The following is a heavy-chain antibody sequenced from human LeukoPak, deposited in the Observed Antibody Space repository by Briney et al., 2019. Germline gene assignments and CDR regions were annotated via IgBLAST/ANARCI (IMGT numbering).Heavy chain of an antibody. J-gene: IGHJ4*02. V-gene: IGHV3-49*03. CDR2: IRGKPYGETT. CDR1: GFTSDDYA. Sequence: GGSLRLSCAASGFTSDDYAMSWFRQAPGKGLEWVGFIRGKPYGETTEYAASVQGRFTISRDDSESTTYLQLNSLKTEDTAVYYCTRGSDTIFGVARDGFDSWGQGTLVTVSS. D-gene: IGHD3-3*01. CDR3: TRGSDTIFGVARDGFDS.